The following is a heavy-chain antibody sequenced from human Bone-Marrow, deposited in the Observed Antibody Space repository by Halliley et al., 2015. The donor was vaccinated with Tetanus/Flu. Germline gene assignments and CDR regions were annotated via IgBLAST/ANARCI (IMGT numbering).Heavy chain of an antibody. Sequence: FIRSKAYGGTTEYAASVQGRFSISRDDSRSIAYLQMNSLKTEDTAVYYCTRDVVPTIWSGYDYWGQGTLVTVSS. CDR2: IRSKAYGGTT. D-gene: IGHD3-3*01. J-gene: IGHJ4*02. V-gene: IGHV3-49*02. CDR3: TRDVVPTIWSGYDY.